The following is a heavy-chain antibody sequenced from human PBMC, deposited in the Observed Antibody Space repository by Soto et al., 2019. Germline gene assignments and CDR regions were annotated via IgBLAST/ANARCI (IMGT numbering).Heavy chain of an antibody. Sequence: SETLSLTCAVSGGSISRAGYSWSWIRQSPGKGLEWIGYIYNSGSTFYNPSLKSRLTISVDRSKNQLSLQLNPVTAADTAVYYCASSRVVTTYFDYWGQGTLVTVSS. J-gene: IGHJ4*02. CDR1: GGSISRAGYS. CDR2: IYNSGST. V-gene: IGHV4-30-2*06. D-gene: IGHD2-21*02. CDR3: ASSRVVTTYFDY.